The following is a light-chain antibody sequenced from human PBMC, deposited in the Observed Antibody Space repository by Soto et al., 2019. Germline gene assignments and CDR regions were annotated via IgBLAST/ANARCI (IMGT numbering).Light chain of an antibody. CDR2: AAS. CDR3: QQSYSTPLT. V-gene: IGKV1-39*01. J-gene: IGKJ4*01. Sequence: DIQMTQSPSSLSASVGDRVTITCRASQSISNYLNWYQQKLGKAPKVLIYAASSLQSGAPSRFSGSGSGTDFTLTISSLQPEDFATYYCQQSYSTPLTFGGGTKVEIK. CDR1: QSISNY.